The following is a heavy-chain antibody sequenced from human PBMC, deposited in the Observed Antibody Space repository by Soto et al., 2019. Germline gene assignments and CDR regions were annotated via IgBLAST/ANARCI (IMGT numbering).Heavy chain of an antibody. J-gene: IGHJ4*02. CDR3: AKPHYYYDSSGYYFDY. Sequence: WGSLRLSCAASGFTFSSYAMSWFRQAPGKGLEWVSAISGSGGSTYYADSVKGRFTISRDNSKNTLYLQMNSLRAEDTAVYYCAKPHYYYDSSGYYFDYWRQGTLVTVSS. V-gene: IGHV3-23*01. CDR2: ISGSGGST. CDR1: GFTFSSYA. D-gene: IGHD3-22*01.